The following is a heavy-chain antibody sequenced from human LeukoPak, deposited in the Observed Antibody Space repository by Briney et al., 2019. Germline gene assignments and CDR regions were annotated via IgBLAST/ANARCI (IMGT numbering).Heavy chain of an antibody. CDR2: TSYSPST. V-gene: IGHV4-39*07. CDR1: GGSISSSSYY. CDR3: ARDYGDSYFDC. Sequence: PSETLSLTCTVSGGSISSSSYYWGWIRQPPGKGLEWIGNSGSTSYSPSTSYNPSLKSRVTISLDTSKNQFSLKLSAVTAADTAVYYCARDYGDSYFDCWGQGTLVTVSS. D-gene: IGHD4-17*01. J-gene: IGHJ4*02.